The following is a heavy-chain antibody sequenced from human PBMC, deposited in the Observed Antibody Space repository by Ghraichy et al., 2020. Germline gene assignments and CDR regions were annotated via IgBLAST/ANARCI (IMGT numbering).Heavy chain of an antibody. CDR1: GFTFSNYC. D-gene: IGHD2-21*02. CDR2: IYIDGSST. CDR3: AREETYCSHTNCHSYSDY. J-gene: IGHJ4*01. V-gene: IGHV3-74*01. Sequence: RGSLRISCAASGFTFSNYCMDWVRQAPGKGLVWVSRIYIDGSSTTYADSVKGRFTISRDNTKNTLYLLMNSLTAEDTAVYYCAREETYCSHTNCHSYSDYWGQGTLVTFSS.